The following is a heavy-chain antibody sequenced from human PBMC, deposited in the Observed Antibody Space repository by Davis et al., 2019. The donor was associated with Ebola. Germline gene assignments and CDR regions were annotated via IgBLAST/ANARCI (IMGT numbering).Heavy chain of an antibody. Sequence: GGSLRLSCAASGFTFSDYWMTWVRQAPGKGLEWVANIKEDGSEKYYVDSVKGRFTISRDNAKNSVYLQMNSLRAEDTAVYYCARDSPYSNHNWFDPWGQGTLVTVSS. V-gene: IGHV3-7*01. CDR1: GFTFSDYW. J-gene: IGHJ5*02. CDR2: IKEDGSEK. D-gene: IGHD4-11*01. CDR3: ARDSPYSNHNWFDP.